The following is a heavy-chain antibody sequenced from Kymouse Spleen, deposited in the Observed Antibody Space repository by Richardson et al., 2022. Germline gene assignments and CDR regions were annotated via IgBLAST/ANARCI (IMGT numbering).Heavy chain of an antibody. J-gene: IGHJ4*02. V-gene: IGHV4-34*01. Sequence: QVQLQQWGAGLLKPSETLSLTCAVYGGSFSGYYWSWIRQPPGKGLEWIGEINHSGSTNYNPSLKSRVTISVDTSKNQFSLKLSSVTAADTAVYYCASNYGSGSYYNFDYWGQGTLVTVSS. CDR3: ASNYGSGSYYNFDY. CDR1: GGSFSGYY. D-gene: IGHD3-10*01. CDR2: INHSGST.